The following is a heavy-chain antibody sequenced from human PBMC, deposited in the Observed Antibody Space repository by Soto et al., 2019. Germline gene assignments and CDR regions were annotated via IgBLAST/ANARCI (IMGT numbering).Heavy chain of an antibody. CDR2: IIPVLGRA. CDR1: GGTFDTFA. Sequence: QVQLVQSGAEVKKPGSSVKVSCKASGGTFDTFAFSWVRQAPGQGLEGLGGIIPVLGRANYAQRFQDRASASADGSTSTAFMELSSLNSDDTAVYYCARGPWTQEGPKYYFDFWGQGNLVNVSS. J-gene: IGHJ4*02. CDR3: ARGPWTQEGPKYYFDF. V-gene: IGHV1-69*01. D-gene: IGHD5-18*01.